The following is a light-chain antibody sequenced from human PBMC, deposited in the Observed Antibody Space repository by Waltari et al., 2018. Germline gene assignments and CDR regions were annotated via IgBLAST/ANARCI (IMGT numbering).Light chain of an antibody. V-gene: IGLV1-44*01. CDR2: HIN. Sequence: QSIVTQSPSVSGTPGQRVTISCSASGSKIGSIDLNWYQQLPGTAPKLLIYHINVRPSGVPGRFSGSKSGTSASLTISGLQSEDEADYYCAAWFDSLNGWVFGGGTKVTVL. CDR3: AAWFDSLNGWV. J-gene: IGLJ3*02. CDR1: GSKIGSID.